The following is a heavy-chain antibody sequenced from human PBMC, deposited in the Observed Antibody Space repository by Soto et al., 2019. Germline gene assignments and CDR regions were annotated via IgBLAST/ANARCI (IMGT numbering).Heavy chain of an antibody. CDR1: GASITSGGYY. D-gene: IGHD2-21*02. CDR2: IYYSGST. Sequence: TSETLSLTCTVSGASITSGGYYWSWIRQHPGKGLEWIGYIYYSGSTYYNPSLQSRVTISVDTSKNQFSLKLSSVTAADTAVYYCARQGGNSFVYYWGQGTLVTVS. V-gene: IGHV4-31*03. J-gene: IGHJ4*02. CDR3: ARQGGNSFVYY.